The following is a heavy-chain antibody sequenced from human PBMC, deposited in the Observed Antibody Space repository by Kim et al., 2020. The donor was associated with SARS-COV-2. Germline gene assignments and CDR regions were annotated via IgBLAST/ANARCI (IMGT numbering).Heavy chain of an antibody. CDR2: ISYDGGNK. CDR1: GFTFSSYA. Sequence: GGSLRLSCAASGFTFSSYAMHWVRQAPGKGLEWVAIISYDGGNKYYADSVKGRFTISRDSSKNTLYLQMNSLRAEDTAFYYCAKDHLWRDPYGDYQMDSWGQVILVTVSS. J-gene: IGHJ4*02. CDR3: AKDHLWRDPYGDYQMDS. D-gene: IGHD4-17*01. V-gene: IGHV3-30*18.